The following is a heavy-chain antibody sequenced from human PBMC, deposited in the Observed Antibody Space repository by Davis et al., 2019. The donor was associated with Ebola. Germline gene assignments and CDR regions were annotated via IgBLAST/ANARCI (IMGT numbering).Heavy chain of an antibody. CDR2: IYYSGST. J-gene: IGHJ4*02. Sequence: LRLSCTVSGGSISSGGYYWSWIRQHPGKGLEWIWYIYYSGSTYYNPSLKSRVTISVDTSKNQFSLKLSSVTAADTAVYYCARLSRYSSSPIDYWGQGTLVTVSS. V-gene: IGHV4-31*03. CDR1: GGSISSGGYY. D-gene: IGHD6-13*01. CDR3: ARLSRYSSSPIDY.